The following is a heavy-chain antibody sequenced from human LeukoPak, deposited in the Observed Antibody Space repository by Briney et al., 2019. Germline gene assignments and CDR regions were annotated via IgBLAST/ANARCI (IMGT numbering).Heavy chain of an antibody. CDR2: ISSSSSYI. CDR3: AKFPTLLGYCSSTSCSDFDY. V-gene: IGHV3-21*01. D-gene: IGHD2-2*01. J-gene: IGHJ4*02. CDR1: GFTFSSYS. Sequence: GGSLRLSCAASGFTFSSYSMNWVRQAPGKGLEWVSSISSSSSYIYYADSVKGRFTISRDNAKNSLYLQMNSLRAEDTAVYYCAKFPTLLGYCSSTSCSDFDYWGQGTLVTVSS.